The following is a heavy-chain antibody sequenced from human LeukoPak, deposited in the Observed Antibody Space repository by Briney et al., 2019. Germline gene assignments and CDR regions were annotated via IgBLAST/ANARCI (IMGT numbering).Heavy chain of an antibody. CDR2: ISYDGSNK. D-gene: IGHD6-19*01. CDR1: GFTFSSYA. Sequence: GRSLRLSCAASGFTFSSYAMHWVRQAPGKGLEWVAVISYDGSNKYYADSVKGRFTISRDNSKNTLYLQMNSLRAEDTAVYYCARGLSGAVAGSGIDYWGQGTLVTVSS. J-gene: IGHJ4*02. CDR3: ARGLSGAVAGSGIDY. V-gene: IGHV3-30-3*01.